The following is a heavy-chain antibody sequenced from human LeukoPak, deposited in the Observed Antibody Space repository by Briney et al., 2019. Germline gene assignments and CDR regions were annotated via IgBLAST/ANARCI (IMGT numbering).Heavy chain of an antibody. CDR2: ISSSSSYT. J-gene: IGHJ4*02. V-gene: IGHV3-11*06. CDR3: ARDLGEMATIAGAFDY. Sequence: GGSLRLSCAASGFTFSDYYMSWIRRAPGKGLEWVSYISSSSSYTNYADSVKGRFTISRDNAKNSLYLQMNSLRAEDTAVYYCARDLGEMATIAGAFDYWGQGTLVTVSS. D-gene: IGHD5-24*01. CDR1: GFTFSDYY.